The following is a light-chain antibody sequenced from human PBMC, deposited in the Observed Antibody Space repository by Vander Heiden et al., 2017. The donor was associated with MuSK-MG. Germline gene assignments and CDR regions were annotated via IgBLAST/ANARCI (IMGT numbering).Light chain of an antibody. Sequence: VMTQSPVTLSVSLGESASLSCSASQNGGNNVAWYQQRPGQAPRLLIYGASSRATAIPARFSGSGSGTAFTLTINSLQSEDSAVYYCQQYSQWPPVTFGGGTKVEI. CDR3: QQYSQWPPVT. CDR1: QNGGNN. CDR2: GAS. J-gene: IGKJ4*01. V-gene: IGKV3-15*01.